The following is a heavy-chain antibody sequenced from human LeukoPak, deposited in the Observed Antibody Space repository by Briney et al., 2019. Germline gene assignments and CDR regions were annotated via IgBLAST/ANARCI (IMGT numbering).Heavy chain of an antibody. J-gene: IGHJ6*02. D-gene: IGHD3-3*01. Sequence: SETLSLTCTVSGGSISSYYWSWIRQPAGKGLEWIGEINHSGSTNYNPSLKSRVTISVDTSKNQFSLKLSSVTAADTAVYYCASDTQADFWSGYSHYYYYYGMDVWGQGTTVTVSS. CDR3: ASDTQADFWSGYSHYYYYYGMDV. CDR2: INHSGST. CDR1: GGSISSYY. V-gene: IGHV4-34*01.